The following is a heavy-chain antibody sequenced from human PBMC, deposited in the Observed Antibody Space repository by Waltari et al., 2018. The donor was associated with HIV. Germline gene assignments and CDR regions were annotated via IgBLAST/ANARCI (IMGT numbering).Heavy chain of an antibody. V-gene: IGHV3-9*01. J-gene: IGHJ4*02. CDR3: AKGPFDY. Sequence: EVQLVESGGGLVQPGRYLRLSCAPFGFTFDDYAMHWVRQAPGKGLEWVAGISWNSGSIGYEDSVKGRFTISRDNAKNSVYLEMNSLRTEDTALYYCAKGPFDYWGQGTLVTVSS. CDR1: GFTFDDYA. CDR2: ISWNSGSI.